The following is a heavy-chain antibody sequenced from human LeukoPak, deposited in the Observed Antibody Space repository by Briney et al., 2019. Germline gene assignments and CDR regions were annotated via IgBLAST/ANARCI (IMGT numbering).Heavy chain of an antibody. Sequence: SEPLSLTCTFSGGSISSHYWSWIRQPPGKGLEWIGYIYYSGSTNYNPSLKSRVTISVDTSKNQFSLKLSSVTAADTAVYYCARDTGYSSSWSRNNWFDPWGQGTLVTVSS. D-gene: IGHD6-13*01. CDR1: GGSISSHY. CDR2: IYYSGST. J-gene: IGHJ5*02. V-gene: IGHV4-59*11. CDR3: ARDTGYSSSWSRNNWFDP.